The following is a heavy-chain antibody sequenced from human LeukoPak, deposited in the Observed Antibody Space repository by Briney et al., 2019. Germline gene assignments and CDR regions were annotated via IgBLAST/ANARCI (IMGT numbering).Heavy chain of an antibody. CDR1: GFTFSIYA. Sequence: PGGSLRLSCAASGFTFSIYAMSWVRQAPGKGLEWVSGISGRGGNTYYADSVKGRFTISRDNSKNTLYLQMNSVRAEDTALYYRAKNLQDDNGAHKRYFDFWGQGTLVTVSS. D-gene: IGHD3-9*01. V-gene: IGHV3-23*01. J-gene: IGHJ4*02. CDR2: ISGRGGNT. CDR3: AKNLQDDNGAHKRYFDF.